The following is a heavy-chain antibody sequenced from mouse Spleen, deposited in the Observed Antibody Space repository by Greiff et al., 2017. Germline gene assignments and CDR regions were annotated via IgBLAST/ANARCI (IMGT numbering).Heavy chain of an antibody. CDR3: ARPVGYYEAMDY. V-gene: IGHV1-4*01. CDR2: INPSSGYT. J-gene: IGHJ4*01. D-gene: IGHD2-3*01. CDR1: GYTFTSYT. Sequence: VMLVESGAELARPGASVKMSCKASGYTFTSYTMHWVKQRPGQGLEWIGYINPSSGYTKYNQKFKDKATLTADKSSSTAYMQLSSLTSEDSAVYYCARPVGYYEAMDYWGQGTSVTVSS.